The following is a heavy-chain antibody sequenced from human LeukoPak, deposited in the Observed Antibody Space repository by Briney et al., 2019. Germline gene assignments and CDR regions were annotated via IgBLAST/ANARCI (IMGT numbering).Heavy chain of an antibody. J-gene: IGHJ4*02. CDR2: IYYSGST. CDR3: ARFGSGWYYFDY. D-gene: IGHD6-19*01. Sequence: SETLSLTCTVSGGSISSYYWSWIRQPPGKGLEWIGYIYYSGSTNYNPSLKSRVTISVDTSKNQFSLKLSSVTAADTAVYYCARFGSGWYYFDYWGQGTLVTVSS. V-gene: IGHV4-59*01. CDR1: GGSISSYY.